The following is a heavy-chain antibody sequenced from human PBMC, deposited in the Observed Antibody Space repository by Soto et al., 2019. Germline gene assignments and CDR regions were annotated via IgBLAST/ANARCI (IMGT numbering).Heavy chain of an antibody. V-gene: IGHV1-18*01. CDR2: ISTYNGNT. CDR3: ARARGSYALDY. Sequence: QVQLVQSGAEVKKPGASVKVSCKASGYTFTSYGISWVRQAPGQGLEWMGWISTYNGNTNYAQKLQGRVTMTTDISTSTAYMELRSPRSDDTAVYYCARARGSYALDYWGQGTLVTVSS. D-gene: IGHD1-26*01. J-gene: IGHJ4*02. CDR1: GYTFTSYG.